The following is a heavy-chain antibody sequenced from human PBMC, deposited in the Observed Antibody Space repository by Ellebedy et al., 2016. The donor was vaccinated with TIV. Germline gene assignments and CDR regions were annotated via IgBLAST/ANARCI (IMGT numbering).Heavy chain of an antibody. CDR3: ASLRD. CDR1: GVSITRYY. CDR2: IFHTGII. J-gene: IGHJ4*02. Sequence: SETLSLXXSVSGVSITRYYWSWIRKSPGRGLEWIGYIFHTGIIKYNPSLKNRVTISIDASKNHFSLNLTSTTAADTAVYYCASLRDWGQGTLVTVSS. V-gene: IGHV4-59*01.